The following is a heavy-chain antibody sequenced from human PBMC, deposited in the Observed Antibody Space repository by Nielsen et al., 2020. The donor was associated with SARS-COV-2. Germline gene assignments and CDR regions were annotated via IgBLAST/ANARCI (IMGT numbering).Heavy chain of an antibody. CDR2: ISSSSSYI. Sequence: GESLKISCAASGFTFSSYSMNWVRQAPGKGLEWVSSISSSSSYIYYADSVKGRFTISRDNAKNSLYLQMNSLRAEDTAVYYCARDRNGRHDYWGQGTLVTVS. CDR1: GFTFSSYS. J-gene: IGHJ4*02. CDR3: ARDRNGRHDY. D-gene: IGHD2-8*01. V-gene: IGHV3-21*01.